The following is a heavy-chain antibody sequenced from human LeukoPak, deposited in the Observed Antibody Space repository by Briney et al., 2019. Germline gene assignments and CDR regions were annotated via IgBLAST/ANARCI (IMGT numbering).Heavy chain of an antibody. CDR2: ISGSGGST. CDR3: ALRGYYYYGMDV. J-gene: IGHJ6*02. CDR1: GFTFSSYA. V-gene: IGHV3-23*01. Sequence: PGGSLRLSCAASGFTFSSYAMSWVRQAPGKGLEWVSAISGSGGSTYYADSVKGRFTISRDNSKNTLYLQMNSLRAEDTAVYYCALRGYYYYGMDVWGQGTTVTVPS.